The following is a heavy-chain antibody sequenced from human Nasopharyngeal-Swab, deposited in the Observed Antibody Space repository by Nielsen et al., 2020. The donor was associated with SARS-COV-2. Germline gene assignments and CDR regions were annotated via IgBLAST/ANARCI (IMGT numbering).Heavy chain of an antibody. V-gene: IGHV3-7*01. CDR2: IKQDGSEK. CDR1: GFTFSSYW. CDR3: ARDCSSTSCYGGWFDP. D-gene: IGHD2-2*01. Sequence: GGSLRLSCAASGFTFSSYWMSWVRQAQGKGLEWVANIKQDGSEKYYVDSVKGRFTISRDNAKNSLYLQMNSLRAEDTAVYYCARDCSSTSCYGGWFDPWGQGTLVTVSS. J-gene: IGHJ5*02.